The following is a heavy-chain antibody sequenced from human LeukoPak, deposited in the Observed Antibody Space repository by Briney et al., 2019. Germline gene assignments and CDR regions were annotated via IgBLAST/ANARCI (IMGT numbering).Heavy chain of an antibody. CDR1: GGSFSGYY. D-gene: IGHD3-9*01. V-gene: IGHV4-34*01. CDR3: ARYYEVFTGYHP. Sequence: SETLSLTCAVYGGSFSGYYWSWIRQPPGKGLDWIGEINHSGSNNYNPSLKSRVTISLATSKNQFSLKLSSVTAADTAVYYCARYYEVFTGYHPWGQGTLVTVSS. J-gene: IGHJ5*02. CDR2: INHSGSN.